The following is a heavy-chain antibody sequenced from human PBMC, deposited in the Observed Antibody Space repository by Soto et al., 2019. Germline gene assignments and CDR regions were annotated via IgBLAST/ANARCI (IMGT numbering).Heavy chain of an antibody. D-gene: IGHD6-19*01. CDR2: ISYDGSNK. CDR3: AKDNQAEADSEGYFQH. V-gene: IGHV3-30*18. CDR1: GFTFSSYG. J-gene: IGHJ1*01. Sequence: GESLKISCAASGFTFSSYGMHWVRQAPGKGLEWVAVISYDGSNKYYADSVKGRFTISRDNSKNTLYLQMNSLRAEDTAVYYCAKDNQAEADSEGYFQHWGQGTLVTVSS.